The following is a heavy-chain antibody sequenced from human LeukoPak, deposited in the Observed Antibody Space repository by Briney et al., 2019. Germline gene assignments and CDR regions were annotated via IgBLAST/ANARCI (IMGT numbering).Heavy chain of an antibody. CDR2: IWYDGSNE. J-gene: IGHJ6*03. CDR3: AKALGGNYYYYMDV. CDR1: GFTFSSYG. D-gene: IGHD3-16*01. Sequence: GGSLRLSCAASGFTFSSYGMHWVRQAPGKRLEWVAVIWYDGSNEYYADSVKGRFTISRDNSKNTLYLQMNSLRAEDTAVYYCAKALGGNYYYYMDVWGKGTTVTVSS. V-gene: IGHV3-33*06.